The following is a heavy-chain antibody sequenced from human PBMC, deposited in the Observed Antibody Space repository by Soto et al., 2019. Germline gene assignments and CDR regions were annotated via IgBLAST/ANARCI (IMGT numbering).Heavy chain of an antibody. CDR3: VRDEAHYDILTGSSLGRSFDI. CDR2: IYHTGRT. CDR1: NASISSSNW. D-gene: IGHD3-9*01. Sequence: QVQLQESGPSLVKPSGTLSLTCVITNASISSSNWWSWVRQAPGKGLEWIGEIYHTGRTNYATSLKSRITMSIDKSNNRFSLRLTSLTAADTAVYYCVRDEAHYDILTGSSLGRSFDIWGQGTMVTVSS. J-gene: IGHJ3*02. V-gene: IGHV4-4*02.